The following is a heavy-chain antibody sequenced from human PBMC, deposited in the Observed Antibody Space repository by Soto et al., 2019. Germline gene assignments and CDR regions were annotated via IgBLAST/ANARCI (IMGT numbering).Heavy chain of an antibody. CDR1: GFIFSEST. D-gene: IGHD2-15*01. CDR3: VKQAHGLDGVAFDY. V-gene: IGHV3-64D*06. CDR2: VSTSGRST. J-gene: IGHJ4*02. Sequence: EVQLVESGGGLVQPGGSLRLSCSASGFIFSESTIYWVRQVPGKGLEAISAVSTSGRSTYYADSVKDRFTISRDNSKNTLFLQMGSLRPDDTAIYYCVKQAHGLDGVAFDYWGQVTQVTVAS.